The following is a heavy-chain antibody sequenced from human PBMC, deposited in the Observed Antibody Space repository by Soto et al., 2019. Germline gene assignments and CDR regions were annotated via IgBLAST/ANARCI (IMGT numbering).Heavy chain of an antibody. D-gene: IGHD3-22*01. CDR1: GFTFSSYW. V-gene: IGHV3-74*01. CDR3: ARGLDSSGGRPFDI. J-gene: IGHJ3*02. CDR2: LNSDGGST. Sequence: SLRLSCAASGFTFSSYWMHWVRQAPGKGLVWVSRLNSDGGSTSYADSVKGRFTISRDNAKNTLYLQMNSLRAEDTAVYYCARGLDSSGGRPFDIWGQGTMVTVSS.